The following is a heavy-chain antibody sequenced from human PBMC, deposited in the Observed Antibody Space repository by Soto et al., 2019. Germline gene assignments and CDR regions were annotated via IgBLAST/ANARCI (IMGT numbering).Heavy chain of an antibody. V-gene: IGHV4-34*01. Sequence: TSETLSLTCAVYGGSFSGYYWSLLRQPQGKGLEWIGEINHSGSTNYNPSLKSRATISIDTSKNQFSLKLSSVTAADTAVYYCARATRYCTNGVCSTFEYWGQGTLVTVPQ. CDR3: ARATRYCTNGVCSTFEY. CDR1: GGSFSGYY. D-gene: IGHD2-8*01. J-gene: IGHJ4*01. CDR2: INHSGST.